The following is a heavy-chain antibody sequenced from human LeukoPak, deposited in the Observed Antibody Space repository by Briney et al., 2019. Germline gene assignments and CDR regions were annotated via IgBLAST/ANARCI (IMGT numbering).Heavy chain of an antibody. D-gene: IGHD3-3*01. V-gene: IGHV4-59*01. CDR3: ASWSTAGFDY. CDR2: IYNSGST. CDR1: GGSISSYY. Sequence: SETLSLTCTVSGGSISSYYWSWIRQPPGKGLEWIGYIYNSGSTNYNPSLKSRVTLSVDTSKNQFSLRLSSVTAADTAVYYCASWSTAGFDYWGQGTLVTVSS. J-gene: IGHJ4*02.